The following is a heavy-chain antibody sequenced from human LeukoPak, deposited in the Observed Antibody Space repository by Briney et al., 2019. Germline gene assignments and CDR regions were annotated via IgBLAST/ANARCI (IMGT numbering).Heavy chain of an antibody. V-gene: IGHV4-59*01. CDR1: GGSISGYY. CDR2: IYYSGNT. CDR3: AGDKVPSFYFGMDV. Sequence: PSETLSLTCTVSGGSISGYYWSWLRQPPGKALEWIGYIYYSGNTHYNPSVESRVTMSVDTSKNQFSLRLSSVTAADTAVYYCAGDKVPSFYFGMDVWGQGTTATVSS. D-gene: IGHD2-2*01. J-gene: IGHJ6*02.